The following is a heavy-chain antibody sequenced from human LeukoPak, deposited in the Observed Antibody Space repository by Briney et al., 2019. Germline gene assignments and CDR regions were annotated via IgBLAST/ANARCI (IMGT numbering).Heavy chain of an antibody. CDR2: IYTSGST. J-gene: IGHJ3*02. CDR3: ARDLIVVVPAAIREYAFDI. Sequence: SETLSLTCTVSGGSISSYYWSWIRQPAGKGLEWIGRIYTSGSTNYNPSLKSRVTISVDTSKNQFSLKLSSVTAADTAVYYCARDLIVVVPAAIREYAFDIWGQGTMVTVSS. D-gene: IGHD2-2*02. CDR1: GGSISSYY. V-gene: IGHV4-4*07.